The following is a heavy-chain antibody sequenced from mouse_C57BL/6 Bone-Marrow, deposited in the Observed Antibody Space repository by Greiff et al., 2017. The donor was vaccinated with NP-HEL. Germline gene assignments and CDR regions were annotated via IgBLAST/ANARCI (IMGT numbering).Heavy chain of an antibody. CDR1: GYAFTNYL. D-gene: IGHD3-1*01. V-gene: IGHV1-54*01. J-gene: IGHJ2*01. CDR2: INPGSGGT. Sequence: QVQLQQSGAELVRPGTSVKVSCKASGYAFTNYLIEWVKQRPGQGLEWIGVINPGSGGTNYNEKFKGKATLTADKSSSTAYMQLSSLTSEDSAVYFCARSGLYHYFDYWGQGTTLTVSS. CDR3: ARSGLYHYFDY.